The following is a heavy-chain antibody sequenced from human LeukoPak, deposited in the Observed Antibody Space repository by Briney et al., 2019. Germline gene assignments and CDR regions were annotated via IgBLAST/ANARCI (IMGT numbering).Heavy chain of an antibody. Sequence: PSETLSLTCTVSGYSISSDYYWSWIRQPPGKGLEWIGYIYYSGSTNYNPSLKSRVTISVETSKNEFSLKLRSVTAADTAVYYCARVTGYRIEDYFDYWGQGTLVTVSS. CDR3: ARVTGYRIEDYFDY. J-gene: IGHJ4*02. CDR1: GYSISSDYY. V-gene: IGHV4-61*01. D-gene: IGHD6-13*01. CDR2: IYYSGST.